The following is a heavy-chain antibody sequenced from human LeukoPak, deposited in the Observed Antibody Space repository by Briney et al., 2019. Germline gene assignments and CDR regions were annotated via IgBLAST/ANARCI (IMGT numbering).Heavy chain of an antibody. CDR3: ARDYCSGGSCYSDAFDI. CDR1: GFTFSSYG. J-gene: IGHJ3*02. D-gene: IGHD2-15*01. V-gene: IGHV3-33*01. CDR2: IWYDGSNK. Sequence: TGRSLRLSCAASGFTFSSYGMHWVRQAPGKGLECVAVIWYDGSNKYYADSVKGRFTISRDNSKNTLYLQMNSLRAEDTAVYYCARDYCSGGSCYSDAFDIWGLGTMVTVSP.